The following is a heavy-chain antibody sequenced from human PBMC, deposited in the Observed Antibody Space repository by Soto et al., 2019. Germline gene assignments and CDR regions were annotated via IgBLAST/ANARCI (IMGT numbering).Heavy chain of an antibody. CDR3: ARNYYDSSDRDYLDY. D-gene: IGHD3-22*01. Sequence: WASVNVSCKASGYTFTSYYIHWVRQAPGQGLEWMGWINPITGGTNYAPKFQGRVTMTRDTSITTAYMELSRLRSDDTAVYYCARNYYDSSDRDYLDYWGQGTPVTVSS. J-gene: IGHJ4*02. CDR1: GYTFTSYY. CDR2: INPITGGT. V-gene: IGHV1-2*02.